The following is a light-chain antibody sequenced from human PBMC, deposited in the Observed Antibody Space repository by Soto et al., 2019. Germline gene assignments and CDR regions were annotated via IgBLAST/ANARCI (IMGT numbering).Light chain of an antibody. J-gene: IGKJ4*01. CDR3: QQSIREPRT. Sequence: DIQMTQSPSSLSASVRDRVTITCRASQNIGNYLNWYQQKVGAAPKLLIYAASSLQSGVPSRFSGTGSGTDFTLPISSLHPEYSATYFCQQSIREPRTFDGGTKVDLK. CDR1: QNIGNY. CDR2: AAS. V-gene: IGKV1-39*01.